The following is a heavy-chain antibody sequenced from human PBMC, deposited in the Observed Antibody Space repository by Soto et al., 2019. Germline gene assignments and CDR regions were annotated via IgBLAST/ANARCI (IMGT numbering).Heavy chain of an antibody. CDR1: GYTFTSYG. CDR2: ISAYNGNT. Sequence: GASVKVSSKASGYTFTSYGISWVRQAPGQGLEWMGWISAYNGNTNYAQKLQGRVTMTTDTSTSTAYMELRSLRSDDTAVYYCARVWMTTVTTDNEAVDYWGQGTLVTVSS. D-gene: IGHD4-17*01. V-gene: IGHV1-18*01. CDR3: ARVWMTTVTTDNEAVDY. J-gene: IGHJ4*02.